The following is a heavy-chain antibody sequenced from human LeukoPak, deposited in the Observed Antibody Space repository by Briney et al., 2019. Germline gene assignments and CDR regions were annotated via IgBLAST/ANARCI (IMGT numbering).Heavy chain of an antibody. J-gene: IGHJ5*02. V-gene: IGHV4-61*08. CDR2: IYYSGST. D-gene: IGHD3-3*01. Sequence: SETLSLTCTVSGGSISSGGYYWSWIRQPPGKGLEWIGYIYYSGSTNYNPSLKSRVTISVDTSKNQFSLKLSSVTAADTAVYYCARFWVEYYDFWSGYLFDPWGQGTLVTVSS. CDR1: GGSISSGGYY. CDR3: ARFWVEYYDFWSGYLFDP.